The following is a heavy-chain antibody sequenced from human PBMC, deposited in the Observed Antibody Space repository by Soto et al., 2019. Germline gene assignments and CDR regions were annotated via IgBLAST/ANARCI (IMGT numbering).Heavy chain of an antibody. CDR2: ISSSSSYI. J-gene: IGHJ2*01. V-gene: IGHV3-21*01. CDR1: GFTFSSYS. D-gene: IGHD6-13*01. CDR3: ARDRAVAAAYWYFDL. Sequence: PGGSLRLSCAASGFTFSSYSMNWVRQAPGKGLEWVSSISSSSSYIYYADSVKGRFTISRDNAKNSLYLQMNSLRAEDTAVYYCARDRAVAAAYWYFDLWGRGTLVTVSS.